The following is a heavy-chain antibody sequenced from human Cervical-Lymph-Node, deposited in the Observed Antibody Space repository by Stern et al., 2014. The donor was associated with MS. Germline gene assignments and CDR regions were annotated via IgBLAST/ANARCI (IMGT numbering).Heavy chain of an antibody. J-gene: IGHJ4*02. D-gene: IGHD4-17*01. CDR2: ISGYNGNT. V-gene: IGHV1-18*01. Sequence: VQLVESGTEVKKPGASVKVSCKASGDTFGTYGVNWVRQAPGQRLEWLGWISGYNGNTNYAQKLQGRVTMTTDTSTSTAYMELRSLRSDDTAVYYCAREYGDYSQFDYWGQGTLGTVSS. CDR1: GDTFGTYG. CDR3: AREYGDYSQFDY.